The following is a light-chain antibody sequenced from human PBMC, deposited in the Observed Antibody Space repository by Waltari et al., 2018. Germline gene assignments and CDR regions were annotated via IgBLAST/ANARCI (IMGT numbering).Light chain of an antibody. CDR2: DAS. V-gene: IGKV1-39*01. CDR1: QSIRTF. J-gene: IGKJ1*01. Sequence: DIQMTQSPSSLSVSVGDRVTITRRASQSIRTFLNWYQQKPGKAPKLLIYDASKLETAVPSRFSGSGSGTDFALAISSLQPEDFATYYCQQSYTAPRTFGQGTKVEVK. CDR3: QQSYTAPRT.